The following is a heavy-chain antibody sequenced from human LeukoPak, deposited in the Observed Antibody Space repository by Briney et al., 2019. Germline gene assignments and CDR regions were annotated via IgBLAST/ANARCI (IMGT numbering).Heavy chain of an antibody. J-gene: IGHJ5*02. V-gene: IGHV4-61*09. CDR2: IYTSGST. CDR3: AREARTLYSDTSGYS. D-gene: IGHD3-22*01. CDR1: GDSISNGSYY. Sequence: SETLSLTCTVSGDSISNGSYYWTWIRQPAGKGLEWIGHIYTSGSTNYNPSLKSRLTISVDTSKNQFSLKLSSVTAADTAVYYCAREARTLYSDTSGYSWGQGTLVTVSS.